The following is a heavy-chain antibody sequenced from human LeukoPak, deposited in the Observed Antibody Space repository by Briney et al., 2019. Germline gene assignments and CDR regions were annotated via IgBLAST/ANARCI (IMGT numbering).Heavy chain of an antibody. CDR1: GGSISSYY. CDR2: IYYSGST. Sequence: SETLSLTCTVSGGSISSYYWSWIRQPPGKGLEWIGYIYYSGSTNYNPSLKSRVTISVDTSKNQFSLKLSSVTAADTAVYYCASQLPTAMVRSANYYYYMDVWGKGTTVTVSS. D-gene: IGHD5-18*01. J-gene: IGHJ6*03. V-gene: IGHV4-59*01. CDR3: ASQLPTAMVRSANYYYYMDV.